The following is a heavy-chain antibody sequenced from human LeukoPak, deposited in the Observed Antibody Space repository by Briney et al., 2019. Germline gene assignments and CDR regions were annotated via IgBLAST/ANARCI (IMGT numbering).Heavy chain of an antibody. CDR2: IGPTGTDR. CDR1: GFTLSSCG. Sequence: SGGSLRLSCAASGFTLSSCGFNWVRQAPGKGLEWVSSIGPTGTDRYYADSVRGRFTISRDNAKNSMYLQMDSLRDEDTAVYYCATETIGRHYDYWGQGTLLTVSS. J-gene: IGHJ4*02. V-gene: IGHV3-21*01. D-gene: IGHD1-14*01. CDR3: ATETIGRHYDY.